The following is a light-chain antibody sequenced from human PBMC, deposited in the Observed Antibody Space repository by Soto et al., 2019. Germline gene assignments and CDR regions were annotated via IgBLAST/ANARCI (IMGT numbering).Light chain of an antibody. CDR3: QQYGSSPFT. J-gene: IGKJ3*01. CDR2: GAS. V-gene: IGKV3-20*01. CDR1: QSVSSSY. Sequence: TQSPSTLSASVGDTVTVTCRASQSVSSSYLAWYQQKPGQAPRLLIYGASSRATGIPDRFSGSGSGTDFTLTISRLEPEDFAVYDCQQYGSSPFTFGPGTKVDIK.